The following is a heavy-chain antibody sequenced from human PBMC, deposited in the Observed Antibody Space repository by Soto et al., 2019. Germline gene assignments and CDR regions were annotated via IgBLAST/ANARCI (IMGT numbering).Heavy chain of an antibody. Sequence: QVQLVQSGAEVKKPGSSVKVSCKASEGTFSSYAISWVRQAPGQGLEWMGGIIPIFGTANYAQKFQGRVTITADESTSTAYRERSSLRSEDTAVYYCARVGDNQSSEFDYWGQGTLVTVSS. V-gene: IGHV1-69*01. CDR2: IIPIFGTA. CDR1: EGTFSSYA. D-gene: IGHD2-21*01. CDR3: ARVGDNQSSEFDY. J-gene: IGHJ4*02.